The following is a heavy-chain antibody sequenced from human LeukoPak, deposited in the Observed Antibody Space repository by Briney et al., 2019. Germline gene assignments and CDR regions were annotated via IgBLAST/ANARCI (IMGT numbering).Heavy chain of an antibody. CDR3: ARDGTSSWYFDS. Sequence: PGGSLRLSCAASVFIFSDHYMSWIRQAPGKGLEWLSYSSSSGNTTHYADSVRGRFTISRDNAKNTLFLQMNSLRVEDTAIYYCARDGTSSWYFDSWGQGTLVTVAS. J-gene: IGHJ4*02. CDR2: SSSSGNTT. V-gene: IGHV3-11*01. CDR1: VFIFSDHY. D-gene: IGHD6-13*01.